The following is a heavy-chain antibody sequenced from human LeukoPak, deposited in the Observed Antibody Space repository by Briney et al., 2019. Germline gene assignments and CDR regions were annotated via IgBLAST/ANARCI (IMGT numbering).Heavy chain of an antibody. CDR2: ISYSGST. D-gene: IGHD1-26*01. J-gene: IGHJ4*02. V-gene: IGHV4-59*08. CDR3: ARHRVSGSSYSALDY. Sequence: KTSETLSLTCTVSGASISSHYWSWIRQPPGKGLEWIGYISYSGSTNYNPSLKSRVIISVDTSKTHFSLNLSSVTAAGTAFYYCARHRVSGSSYSALDYWGQRTLVSVSS. CDR1: GASISSHY.